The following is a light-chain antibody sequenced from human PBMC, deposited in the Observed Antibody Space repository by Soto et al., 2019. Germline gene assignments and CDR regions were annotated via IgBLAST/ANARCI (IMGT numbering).Light chain of an antibody. J-gene: IGKJ4*01. Sequence: DLQMTQSPSSLSASVGDRVTITCRASQGVNIWLAWYQQKPEKAPKPLIFDASRLQSGVPTRFSGSGSGTHFTLTISSLQPEDFATYYCQQYNSYPLSFGGGTKVEI. CDR1: QGVNIW. V-gene: IGKV1D-16*01. CDR2: DAS. CDR3: QQYNSYPLS.